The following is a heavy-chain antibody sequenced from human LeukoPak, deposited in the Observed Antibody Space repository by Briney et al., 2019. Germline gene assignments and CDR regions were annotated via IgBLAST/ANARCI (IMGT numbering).Heavy chain of an antibody. CDR2: IREERGQE. D-gene: IGHD5-18*01. V-gene: IGHV3-7*03. CDR1: GLTVSNHW. Sequence: HPGGSLRLSCVASGLTVSNHWMSWVRQAPGKGLEWVANIREERGQEYYVDSVKGRFTISKNSVKNSLYLQMNTLRVEDTAMYYCASLDTAKQPLANHWGQGTLVTVSS. J-gene: IGHJ5*02. CDR3: ASLDTAKQPLANH.